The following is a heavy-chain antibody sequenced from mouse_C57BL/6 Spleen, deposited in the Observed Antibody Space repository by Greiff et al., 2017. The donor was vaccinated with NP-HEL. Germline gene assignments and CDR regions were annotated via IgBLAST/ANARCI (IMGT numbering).Heavy chain of an antibody. J-gene: IGHJ4*01. D-gene: IGHD2-14*01. Sequence: EVMLVESGGGLVKPGGSLKLSCAASGFTFSDYGMHWVRQAPEKGLEWVAYISSGSSTIYYADTVKGRFTISRDNAKNTLFLQMTRLRSEDTAMYYCARGVRRLEYYAMDYWGQGTSVTVSS. CDR3: ARGVRRLEYYAMDY. V-gene: IGHV5-17*01. CDR1: GFTFSDYG. CDR2: ISSGSSTI.